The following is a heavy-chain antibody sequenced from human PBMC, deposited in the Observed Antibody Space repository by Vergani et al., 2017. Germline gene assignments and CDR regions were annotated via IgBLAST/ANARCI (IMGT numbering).Heavy chain of an antibody. Sequence: QLQLQESGPGLVKPSETLSLTCTVSGGSISSSSYYWGWIRQPPGKGLEWIGSIYYSGSTYYNPSLKSRVTISVDTSKNQFSLKLSSVTAADTAVYYCAREGGPYAFDIWGQGTMVTVSS. V-gene: IGHV4-39*07. D-gene: IGHD1-26*01. J-gene: IGHJ3*02. CDR3: AREGGPYAFDI. CDR2: IYYSGST. CDR1: GGSISSSSYY.